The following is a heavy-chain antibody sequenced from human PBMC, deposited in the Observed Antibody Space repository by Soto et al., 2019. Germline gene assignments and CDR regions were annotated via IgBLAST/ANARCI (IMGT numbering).Heavy chain of an antibody. V-gene: IGHV4-30-4*01. CDR2: IYYSGST. CDR3: ARTTYGSGSSFDY. Sequence: SETLSLTCTVSGGSISSGDYYWSWIRQPPGKGLEWIGYIYYSGSTYYNPSLKSRVTISVDTSKNQFSLKLSSVTAADTAVYYCARTTYGSGSSFDYWGPGTLVTVSS. D-gene: IGHD3-10*01. CDR1: GGSISSGDYY. J-gene: IGHJ4*02.